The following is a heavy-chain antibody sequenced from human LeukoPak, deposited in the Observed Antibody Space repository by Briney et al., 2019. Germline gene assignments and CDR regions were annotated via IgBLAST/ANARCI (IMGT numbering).Heavy chain of an antibody. Sequence: SVKVSCKASGYTFTSYDINWVRQATGQGLEWMGGIIPIFGTANYAQKFQGRVTITADESTSTAYMELSSLRSEDTAVYYCARYSSSWYSFDYWGQGTLVTVSS. D-gene: IGHD6-13*01. CDR3: ARYSSSWYSFDY. V-gene: IGHV1-69*13. CDR2: IIPIFGTA. J-gene: IGHJ4*02. CDR1: GYTFTSYD.